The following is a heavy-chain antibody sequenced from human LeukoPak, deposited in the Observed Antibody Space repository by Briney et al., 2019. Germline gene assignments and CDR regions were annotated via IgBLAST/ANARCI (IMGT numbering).Heavy chain of an antibody. CDR1: GFAFSTYA. J-gene: IGHJ6*03. CDR3: ARIGRIYQYYMDV. CDR2: ITGTGGT. D-gene: IGHD2-2*01. V-gene: IGHV3-23*01. Sequence: GGSLRLSCAASGFAFSTYALTWVRQAPGKGLEWVSSITGTGGTSYADSVKGRFTISRDNAKNSLYLQMNSLRAEDTAVYYCARIGRIYQYYMDVWGKGTTVTVSS.